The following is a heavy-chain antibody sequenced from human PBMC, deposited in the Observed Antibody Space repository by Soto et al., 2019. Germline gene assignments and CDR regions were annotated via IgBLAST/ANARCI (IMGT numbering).Heavy chain of an antibody. CDR3: GRYYDTSKRPYFHH. D-gene: IGHD3-22*01. CDR2: IYYTGTT. J-gene: IGHJ1*01. Sequence: QLQLQESGPGLVKPSETLSLTCTVSGGSISGSGYYWGWIRQPPGKGLEWVGTIYYTGTTYYNPSLKTRLTMSVDTSKNQFSLKLSSVTAADTAVYYCGRYYDTSKRPYFHHWGQGTLVTVSS. CDR1: GGSISGSGYY. V-gene: IGHV4-39*01.